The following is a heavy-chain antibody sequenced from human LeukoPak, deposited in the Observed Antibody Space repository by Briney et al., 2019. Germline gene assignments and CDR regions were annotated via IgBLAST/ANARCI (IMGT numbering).Heavy chain of an antibody. D-gene: IGHD1-20*01. CDR2: IYSGGST. Sequence: GGSLRLSCAASGFTVSSNYMSWVRQAPGKGLEWVSVIYSGGSTNYADSVKGRFTISRDNSKNTLYLQMNSLRAEDTAVYYCASLNWNDVWNYYYGMDVWGQGTTVTVSS. CDR1: GFTVSSNY. V-gene: IGHV3-53*01. CDR3: ASLNWNDVWNYYYGMDV. J-gene: IGHJ6*02.